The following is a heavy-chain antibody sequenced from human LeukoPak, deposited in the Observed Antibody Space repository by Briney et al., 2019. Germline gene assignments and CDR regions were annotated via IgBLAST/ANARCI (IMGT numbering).Heavy chain of an antibody. CDR1: GFIFSSYT. V-gene: IGHV3-21*01. CDR3: ARDRYGDGSGARDY. J-gene: IGHJ4*02. Sequence: PGGSLRLSCAASGFIFSSYTMNWVRQAPGKGLEWVSTITIGSTYIYYAESAKGRFTISRDNAKNSLYLQMNSLRVEDTAVYYCARDRYGDGSGARDYWGQGTLVTVSS. D-gene: IGHD6-19*01. CDR2: ITIGSTYI.